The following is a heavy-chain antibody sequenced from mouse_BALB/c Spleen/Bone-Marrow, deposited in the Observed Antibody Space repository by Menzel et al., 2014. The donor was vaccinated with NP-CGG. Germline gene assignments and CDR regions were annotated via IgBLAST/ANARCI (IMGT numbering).Heavy chain of an antibody. CDR1: GYTFTDYA. D-gene: IGHD1-1*01. V-gene: IGHV1-67*01. J-gene: IGHJ2*01. Sequence: QVQLQQSGPELVRPGVSVKISCKGSGYTFTDYAMHWVKQSHAKSLEWIGLISXYNGNTNYNQKFKGKATMTVDKSSSTAYMELARLTSEDSAIYYCARDLLRSHFDYWGQGTTLTVSS. CDR2: ISXYNGNT. CDR3: ARDLLRSHFDY.